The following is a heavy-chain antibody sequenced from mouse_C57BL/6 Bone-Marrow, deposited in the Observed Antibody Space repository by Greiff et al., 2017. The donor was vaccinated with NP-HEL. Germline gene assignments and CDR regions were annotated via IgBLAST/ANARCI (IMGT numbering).Heavy chain of an antibody. CDR2: ISYSGST. CDR1: GYSITSGYD. J-gene: IGHJ4*01. CDR3: ARTPHYYAMDY. V-gene: IGHV3-1*01. Sequence: EVKLMESGPGMVKPSQSLSLTCTVTGYSITSGYDWHWIRHFPGNKLEWMGYISYSGSTNYNPSLKSRISITHDTSKNHFFLTLNSVTTEDTATYYCARTPHYYAMDYWGQGTSVTVSS.